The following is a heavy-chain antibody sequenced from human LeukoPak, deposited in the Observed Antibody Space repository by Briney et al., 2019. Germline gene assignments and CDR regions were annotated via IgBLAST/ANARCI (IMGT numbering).Heavy chain of an antibody. Sequence: GSLRLSCAASGFTFRNFWMHWVRQPPGKGLLWVSRINSDGSSTTYEDSMKGRFTISRDNTKNTLYLQMSSLRAEDTAVYYCARTLGVPSAFDPWGQGTLVTVSS. D-gene: IGHD2-2*01. CDR2: INSDGSST. CDR1: GFTFRNFW. J-gene: IGHJ5*02. CDR3: ARTLGVPSAFDP. V-gene: IGHV3-74*01.